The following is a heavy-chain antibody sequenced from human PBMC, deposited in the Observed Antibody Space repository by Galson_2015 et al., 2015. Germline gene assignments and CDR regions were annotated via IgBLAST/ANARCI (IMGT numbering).Heavy chain of an antibody. CDR1: GDNVSRKSST. J-gene: IGHJ5*02. D-gene: IGHD1-26*01. Sequence: CAISGDNVSRKSSTWNWIRQAPSGGLEWLGRTYYRSKWYNDYAESVKSRISINTETSKNKFYLQLNSVTTEDTAVYYCARDPDGEQWFDPWGQGILVTVSS. CDR2: TYYRSKWYN. V-gene: IGHV6-1*01. CDR3: ARDPDGEQWFDP.